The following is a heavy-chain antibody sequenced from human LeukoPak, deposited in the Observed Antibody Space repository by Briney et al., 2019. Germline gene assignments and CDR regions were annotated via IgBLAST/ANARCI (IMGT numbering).Heavy chain of an antibody. CDR1: GFTFSVYN. CDR2: ISSSSSNI. Sequence: GGSLRLSCVASGFTFSVYNMNWVRQAPGKGLEWVSSISSSSSNIYYADSVKGRFTISRDNGQNSLYLQMNSLRAEDTALYFCARPFHSSSSNALDLWGQGTLVTVSS. J-gene: IGHJ3*01. CDR3: ARPFHSSSSNALDL. D-gene: IGHD6-6*01. V-gene: IGHV3-21*06.